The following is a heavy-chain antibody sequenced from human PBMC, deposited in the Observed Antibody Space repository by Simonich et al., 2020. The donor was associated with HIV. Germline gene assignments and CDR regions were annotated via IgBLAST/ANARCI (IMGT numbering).Heavy chain of an antibody. D-gene: IGHD1-20*01. CDR2: IYYSGNT. CDR1: GGSISSDGYY. Sequence: QVQLQESGPGLVKPSQTLSLTCTVSGGSISSDGYYWNWIRQHPGKGLEWSGYIYYSGNTDYHPSLESRVTISVDTSKKQFSLKLSSVTAADTAVYYCASVGIRMYAFEIWGQGTMATVSS. J-gene: IGHJ3*02. V-gene: IGHV4-31*03. CDR3: ASVGIRMYAFEI.